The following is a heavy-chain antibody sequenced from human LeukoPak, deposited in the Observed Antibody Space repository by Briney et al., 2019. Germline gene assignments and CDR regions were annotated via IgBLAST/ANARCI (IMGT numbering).Heavy chain of an antibody. Sequence: GGSLRLSCAASGFTFSDYYMSWIRKAPGTGLEWVSYISNSGSPIYDADSVKGRFIISRDNAKDSLYLQMNSLRVDDTAVYYCARVGTYGFYWGQGTLVTVSS. CDR1: GFTFSDYY. J-gene: IGHJ4*02. CDR3: ARVGTYGFY. D-gene: IGHD3/OR15-3a*01. CDR2: ISNSGSPI. V-gene: IGHV3-11*01.